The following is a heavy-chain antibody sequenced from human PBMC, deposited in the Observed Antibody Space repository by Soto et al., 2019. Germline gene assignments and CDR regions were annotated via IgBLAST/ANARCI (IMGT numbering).Heavy chain of an antibody. D-gene: IGHD6-13*01. CDR2: INHSGST. CDR3: ARHLSSSWSRSVYYYYYMDV. Sequence: SETLSLTCAVYGGSFSGYSWSWIRQPPGKGLEWIGEINHSGSTNYNPSLKSRVTISVDTSKNQFSLKLNSMTAADTAVYYCARHLSSSWSRSVYYYYYMDVWGKGTTVTVSS. J-gene: IGHJ6*03. CDR1: GGSFSGYS. V-gene: IGHV4-34*01.